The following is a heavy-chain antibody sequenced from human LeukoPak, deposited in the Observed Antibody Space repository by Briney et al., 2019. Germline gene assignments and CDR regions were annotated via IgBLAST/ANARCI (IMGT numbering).Heavy chain of an antibody. D-gene: IGHD3-22*01. CDR1: GGPISSYY. Sequence: PSETLSLTCTVSGGPISSYYWSWIRQPPGKGLEWIEYIYYSGSTNYNPSLKSRVTISVDTSKNQFSLKLSSVTAADTAVYYCVGAIHDSSGYYCDYWGQGTLVTVSS. V-gene: IGHV4-59*01. CDR2: IYYSGST. CDR3: VGAIHDSSGYYCDY. J-gene: IGHJ4*02.